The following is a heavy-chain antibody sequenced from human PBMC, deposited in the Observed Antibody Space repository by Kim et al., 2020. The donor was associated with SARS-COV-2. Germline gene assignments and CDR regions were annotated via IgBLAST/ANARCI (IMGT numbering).Heavy chain of an antibody. J-gene: IGHJ4*02. CDR1: GGSISSSDYY. V-gene: IGHV4-39*01. D-gene: IGHD3-3*01. Sequence: SETLSLICTVSGGSISSSDYYWGWIRQPPGKGLEWIGNIYYSGSTYYNPSLKSRVTISVDTSKNQFSLKLSSVTAADTAVYYCARQRAASITIFGVVMMGYYFDYWGQGTLVTVSS. CDR3: ARQRAASITIFGVVMMGYYFDY. CDR2: IYYSGST.